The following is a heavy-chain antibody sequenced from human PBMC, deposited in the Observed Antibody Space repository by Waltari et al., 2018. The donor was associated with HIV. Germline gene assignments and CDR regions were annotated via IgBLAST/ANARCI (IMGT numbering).Heavy chain of an antibody. V-gene: IGHV7-4-1*01. D-gene: IGHD3-22*01. CDR1: GYSFTTYT. CDR2: INTNTGNP. Sequence: QVQLVQSGYELRKPGSSVKVSCRASGYSFTTYTINWVRQAPGQGLEWMGWINTNTGNPTYAQGFTGQFVFSLDTSVNTAYLQIYSLKAEDTAVYFCARDLHWYSSRVYYYERKLENWGQGTLVTVSS. CDR3: ARDLHWYSSRVYYYERKLEN. J-gene: IGHJ4*02.